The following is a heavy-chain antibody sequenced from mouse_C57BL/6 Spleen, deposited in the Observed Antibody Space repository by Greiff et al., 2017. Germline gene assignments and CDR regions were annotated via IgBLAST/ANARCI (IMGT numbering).Heavy chain of an antibody. J-gene: IGHJ2*01. CDR2: IYPGSGSP. V-gene: IGHV1-55*01. D-gene: IGHD1-1*01. CDR3: ARGFYYGSSYFDY. Sequence: VQLQQPGAELVKPGASVKMSCKASGYTFTSYWINWVKQRPGQGLEWIGDIYPGSGSPTSNEKFKGKATLTVDTSSSTAYVQLSSLTSDDSAVYYCARGFYYGSSYFDYWGQGTTLTVSS. CDR1: GYTFTSYW.